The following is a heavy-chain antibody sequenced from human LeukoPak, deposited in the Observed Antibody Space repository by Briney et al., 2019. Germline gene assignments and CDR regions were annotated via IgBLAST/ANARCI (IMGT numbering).Heavy chain of an antibody. CDR2: IYYSGST. Sequence: SETLSLTCTVSGGSISSYYWSWIRQPPGKGLEWSWYIYYSGSTNYNPSLKSRVTISVDTSKNQFSLKLSSVTAADTAVYYCARLGYCSSTSCHKEFDYWGQGTLVTVSS. CDR3: ARLGYCSSTSCHKEFDY. V-gene: IGHV4-59*08. J-gene: IGHJ4*02. D-gene: IGHD2-2*02. CDR1: GGSISSYY.